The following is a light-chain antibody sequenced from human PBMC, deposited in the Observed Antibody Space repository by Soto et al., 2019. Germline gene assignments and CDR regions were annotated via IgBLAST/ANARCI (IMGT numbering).Light chain of an antibody. V-gene: IGKV3-20*01. CDR1: QSVSSN. CDR3: QQYGNLPWT. Sequence: DIVLTQSPDTLSLSPWESATLSCRASQSVSSNLAWYQQKPGQAPRLLIYGASSRATDIPDRFSGSGSGTDFTLTITRLEPEDFAVYYCQQYGNLPWTFGQGTKVDIK. CDR2: GAS. J-gene: IGKJ1*01.